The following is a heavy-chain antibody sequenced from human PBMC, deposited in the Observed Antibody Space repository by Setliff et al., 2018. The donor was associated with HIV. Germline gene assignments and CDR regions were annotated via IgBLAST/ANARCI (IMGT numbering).Heavy chain of an antibody. V-gene: IGHV4-31*03. D-gene: IGHD3-10*01. CDR2: IYYSGST. Sequence: PSETLSLTCTVSGGSISRGVFYWSWTRQHPGRGLEWIGYIYYSGSTYYNPSLKSRVAVSVDTSKNQFSLSLSSVTAADTAVYYCARSSAERSAVRGLAIAFDIWGPGTKVTVSS. CDR1: GGSISRGVFY. J-gene: IGHJ3*02. CDR3: ARSSAERSAVRGLAIAFDI.